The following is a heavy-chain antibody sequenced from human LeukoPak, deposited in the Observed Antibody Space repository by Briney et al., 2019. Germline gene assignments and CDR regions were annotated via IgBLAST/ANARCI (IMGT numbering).Heavy chain of an antibody. J-gene: IGHJ4*02. CDR1: GFTFSSYG. CDR2: IWYGGSNK. V-gene: IGHV3-33*06. Sequence: GGSLRLSCAASGFTFSSYGMHWVRQAPGKGLEWVAVIWYGGSNKYYADSVKGRFTISRDNSKNTLYLQMNSLRAEDTAVYYCAKVSTQSYYYDSSGYGNWGQGTLVTVSS. D-gene: IGHD3-22*01. CDR3: AKVSTQSYYYDSSGYGN.